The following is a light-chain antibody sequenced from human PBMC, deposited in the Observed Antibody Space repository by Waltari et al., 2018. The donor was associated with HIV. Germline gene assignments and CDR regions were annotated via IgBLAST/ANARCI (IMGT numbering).Light chain of an antibody. J-gene: IGLJ2*01. CDR3: QVWDSSSDLV. CDR2: GDS. CDR1: NIGSKS. Sequence: SYVLTQPPSVSVAPGPTARFTCGGNNIGSKSVHWYQQKPGQAPLLVLFGDSDRPSGTPERFSGSTSGHPATLTISMVEAGDEADYYCQVWDSSSDLVFGGGTKLTVL. V-gene: IGLV3-21*02.